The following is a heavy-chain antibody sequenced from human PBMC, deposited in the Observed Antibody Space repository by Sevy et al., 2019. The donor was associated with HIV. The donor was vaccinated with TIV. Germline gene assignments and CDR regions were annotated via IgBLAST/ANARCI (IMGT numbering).Heavy chain of an antibody. CDR1: EFTFRDYT. Sequence: GGSLRLSCAASEFTFRDYTMNWVRQTPGKGLEWVSYISSGSSYIRYADSVKGRFTISRDNAETSLYLRMNSLRAEDTGVYYCARDRDYYGSGTYDHWGQGTLVTVSS. V-gene: IGHV3-21*06. CDR2: ISSGSSYI. J-gene: IGHJ4*02. D-gene: IGHD3-10*01. CDR3: ARDRDYYGSGTYDH.